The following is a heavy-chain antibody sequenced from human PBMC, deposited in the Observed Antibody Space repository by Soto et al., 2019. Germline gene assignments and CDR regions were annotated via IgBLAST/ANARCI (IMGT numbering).Heavy chain of an antibody. D-gene: IGHD1-26*01. Sequence: QVQLVQSGAEVKKPGSSVKVSCKASGGTFSSSSINWVRQAPGQGLEWMGELIPIFGTANYAQTFQGSVTITADESTSTAAMELSSLTSEATVVYCCAIAGGSLSGGIEYWGQGAVVTGSS. CDR2: LIPIFGTA. J-gene: IGHJ4*02. V-gene: IGHV1-69*01. CDR1: GGTFSSSS. CDR3: AIAGGSLSGGIEY.